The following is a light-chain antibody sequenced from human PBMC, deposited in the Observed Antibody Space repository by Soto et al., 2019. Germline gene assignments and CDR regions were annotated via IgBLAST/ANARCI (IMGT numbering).Light chain of an antibody. Sequence: QSALTQPRSVSGSPGQSVTISCTGTSSDVGGYNYVSWYQQHPGKAPKLMIYDVSKRPSGVPDRFSGSKSGNTASLTISGRQAEDEADYYCCSYAGSYTLYVFGTGNKITVL. CDR1: SSDVGGYNY. V-gene: IGLV2-11*01. J-gene: IGLJ1*01. CDR2: DVS. CDR3: CSYAGSYTLYV.